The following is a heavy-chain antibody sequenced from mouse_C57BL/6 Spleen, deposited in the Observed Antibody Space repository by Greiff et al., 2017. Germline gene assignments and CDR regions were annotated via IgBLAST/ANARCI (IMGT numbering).Heavy chain of an antibody. CDR1: GYTFTSYW. Sequence: VQLQQPGAELVMPGASVKLSCKASGYTFTSYWMHWVKQRPGHGLEWIGEIDPSDSYTNYNQKFKGKSTLSVDNSSSTVYMQLSSPTSEDTAVYYCARENSSGYVGFDYWGQGTTLTVAS. CDR3: ARENSSGYVGFDY. V-gene: IGHV1-69*01. J-gene: IGHJ2*01. CDR2: IDPSDSYT. D-gene: IGHD3-2*02.